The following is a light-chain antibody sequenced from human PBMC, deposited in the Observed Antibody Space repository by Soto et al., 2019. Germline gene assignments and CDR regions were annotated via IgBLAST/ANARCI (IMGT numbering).Light chain of an antibody. CDR1: SSDVGGYNY. CDR3: SSYTTTNTYV. V-gene: IGLV2-14*01. Sequence: QSALTQPASVSGSPGQSITISCTETSSDVGGYNYVSWSQQHPGKAPKLMIYEVSNRPSGVSNRFSGSKSGNTASLTISGLQAEDEADYYCSSYTTTNTYVFGTGTKVTVL. CDR2: EVS. J-gene: IGLJ1*01.